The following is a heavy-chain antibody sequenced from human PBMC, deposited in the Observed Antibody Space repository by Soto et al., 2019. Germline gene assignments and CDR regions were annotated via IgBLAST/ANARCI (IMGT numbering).Heavy chain of an antibody. Sequence: EVQLLASGGGLVQPGGSLRLSCAASGFTFSNYAMNWVRQAPGKGLEWVSTISSSSGSTYYADSVKGRFTISRANSKNFLYLQMNSLRGDDTAVYYCAKVGSERYSGQHSDYWGQGTLVTISS. CDR1: GFTFSNYA. CDR3: AKVGSERYSGQHSDY. D-gene: IGHD5-12*01. CDR2: ISSSSGST. J-gene: IGHJ4*02. V-gene: IGHV3-23*01.